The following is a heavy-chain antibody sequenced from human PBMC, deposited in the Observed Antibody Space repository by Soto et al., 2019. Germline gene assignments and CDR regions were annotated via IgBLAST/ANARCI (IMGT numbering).Heavy chain of an antibody. CDR2: IYWDDDK. CDR1: VFSLSTSGVG. CDR3: IQSRCGGDCLQSYASHYYYGMDV. V-gene: IGHV2-5*02. Sequence: SGPTRVNPTQTLTLTCTFSVFSLSTSGVGVGWIRQPPGKALEWLALIYWDDDKRYSPSLRSRLTISKDTSKNQVVLTMTNMDPVDTATYYCIQSRCGGDCLQSYASHYYYGMDVWGQGTTVTVSS. D-gene: IGHD2-21*02. J-gene: IGHJ6*02.